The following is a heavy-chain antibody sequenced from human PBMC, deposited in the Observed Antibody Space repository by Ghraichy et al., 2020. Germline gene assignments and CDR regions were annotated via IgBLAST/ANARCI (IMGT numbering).Heavy chain of an antibody. V-gene: IGHV4-34*01. CDR3: ARGLPSSGYSS. CDR2: INHSGST. D-gene: IGHD3-22*01. Sequence: SETLSLTFAVYGGSFSGYYWSWIRQPPGKGLEWIGEINHSGSTNYNPSLKSRVTISVDTSKNQFSLKLSSVTAADTAVYYCARGLPSSGYSSWGQGTLVTVSS. J-gene: IGHJ4*02. CDR1: GGSFSGYY.